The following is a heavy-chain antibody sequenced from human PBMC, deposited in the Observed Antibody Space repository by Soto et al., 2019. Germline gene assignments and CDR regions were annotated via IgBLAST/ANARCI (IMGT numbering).Heavy chain of an antibody. CDR2: ISGSVGST. D-gene: IGHD6-6*01. J-gene: IGHJ4*02. V-gene: IGHV3-23*01. CDR3: AKDRTIASRNFDA. CDR1: GFTFSDHG. Sequence: LRLSCAASGFTFSDHGMHWVRQAPGKGLEWVSSISGSVGSTFYADSVKGRFTISRDNSMNTLYLQMNSLRAEDTAVYYCAKDRTIASRNFDAWGQGALVTVSS.